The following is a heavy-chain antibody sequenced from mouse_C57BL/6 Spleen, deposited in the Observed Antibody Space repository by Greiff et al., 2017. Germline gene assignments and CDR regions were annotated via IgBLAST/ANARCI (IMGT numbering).Heavy chain of an antibody. Sequence: QVQLQQSGPGLVAPSQSLSITCTVSGFSLTSYAISWVRQPPGKGLEWLGVIWTGGGTNYNSALKSRLSISKDNSKSQVFLKMNSLQTDDTARYYCARNDYYGSSYYFDYWGQGTTLTVSS. CDR1: GFSLTSYA. CDR3: ARNDYYGSSYYFDY. D-gene: IGHD1-1*01. J-gene: IGHJ2*01. CDR2: IWTGGGT. V-gene: IGHV2-9-1*01.